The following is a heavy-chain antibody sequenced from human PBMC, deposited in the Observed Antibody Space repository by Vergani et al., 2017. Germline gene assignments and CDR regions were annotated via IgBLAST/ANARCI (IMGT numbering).Heavy chain of an antibody. CDR1: GFTFSNAW. CDR3: AKTLQTARIDL. J-gene: IGHJ5*02. Sequence: EVQLVESGGGLVKPGGSLRLSCAASGFTFSNAWMSWVRPAPGKGLEWVGRIKSKTDGGTTDYAAPVKGRFTISKDDSKKPLYLQMNSLKTEDTAVYYCAKTLQTARIDLWGQVSLVTVSS. CDR2: IKSKTDGGTT. V-gene: IGHV3-15*01. D-gene: IGHD1-1*01.